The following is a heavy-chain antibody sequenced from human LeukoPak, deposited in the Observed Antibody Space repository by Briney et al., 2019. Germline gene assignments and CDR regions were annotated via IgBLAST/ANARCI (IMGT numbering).Heavy chain of an antibody. Sequence: ASVKVSCKASGYTFTRYGISWVRQAPGQGLEWMGWISAYNGNTNYAQKLQGRVTMTTDTSTTTAYMELRNLRSDDTAIYYCARQVDTAMALPDYWGQGTLVTVSS. J-gene: IGHJ4*02. CDR3: ARQVDTAMALPDY. CDR1: GYTFTRYG. V-gene: IGHV1-18*01. CDR2: ISAYNGNT. D-gene: IGHD5-18*01.